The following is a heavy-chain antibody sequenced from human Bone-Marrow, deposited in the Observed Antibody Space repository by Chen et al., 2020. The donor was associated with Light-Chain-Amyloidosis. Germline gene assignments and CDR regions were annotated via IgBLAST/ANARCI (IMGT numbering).Heavy chain of an antibody. J-gene: IGHJ3*02. V-gene: IGHV3-23*04. CDR3: AKDISYDDILPGYPADAFDI. CDR2: IRGSGGSR. Sequence: EVQLVESGGGLLQRGGSLRLSCAASGFAFSSSALGGGGQAPGKGLGWVSTIRGSGGSRYYGDSVKGRLTISRDNSKNALFLQMNSLRAEDTAVYYCAKDISYDDILPGYPADAFDIWGQGTMVTVSS. CDR1: GFAFSSSA. D-gene: IGHD3-9*01.